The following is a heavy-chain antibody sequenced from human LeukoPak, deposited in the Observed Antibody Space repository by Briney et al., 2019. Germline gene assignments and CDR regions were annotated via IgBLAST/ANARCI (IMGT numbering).Heavy chain of an antibody. Sequence: PSETLSLTCAVYGGSFSGYYWSWIRQPPGKGLEWIGEINHSGSTNYNPSLKSRVTISVDTSKNQFSLKLSSVTAADTAVYYCARVGYSSSALGINYWGQGTLVTVSS. CDR3: ARVGYSSSALGINY. CDR2: INHSGST. CDR1: GGSFSGYY. V-gene: IGHV4-34*01. D-gene: IGHD6-6*01. J-gene: IGHJ4*02.